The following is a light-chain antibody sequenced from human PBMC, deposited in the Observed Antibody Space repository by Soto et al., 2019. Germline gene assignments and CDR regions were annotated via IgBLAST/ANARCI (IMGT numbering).Light chain of an antibody. CDR3: QQYNNWPPT. CDR2: GAS. Sequence: EIVLTQSPGTLSLSPGERVTLSCRASQSVSSSYLAWYQQKPGQAPRLLIYGASSRATGIPDRFSGSGSGTDFTLTISRLEPEDFAVYYCQQYNNWPPTFGQGTKLEIK. V-gene: IGKV3-20*01. CDR1: QSVSSSY. J-gene: IGKJ2*01.